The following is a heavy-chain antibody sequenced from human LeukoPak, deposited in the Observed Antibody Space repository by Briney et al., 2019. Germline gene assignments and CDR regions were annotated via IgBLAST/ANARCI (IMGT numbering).Heavy chain of an antibody. Sequence: ASVKVSCKASGYTFTNYYIHWVRQAPGQGLEWMGIINPSGGNTSYAQKFQGRVTMTRDTSTSTVYMELISLRSEDTAVYYCARDWSQQQLIPRHWGQGTLVTVSS. CDR3: ARDWSQQQLIPRH. V-gene: IGHV1-46*01. CDR2: INPSGGNT. J-gene: IGHJ4*02. CDR1: GYTFTNYY. D-gene: IGHD6-13*01.